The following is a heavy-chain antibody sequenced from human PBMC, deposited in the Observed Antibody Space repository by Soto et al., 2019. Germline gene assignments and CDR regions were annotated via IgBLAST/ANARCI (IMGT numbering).Heavy chain of an antibody. CDR3: ARSSVAAAGTLGN. CDR1: GGTLNSYT. CDR2: IIPFLGGA. Sequence: ASVKVSCKASGGTLNSYTINWVRQAPGHGPEWLGRIIPFLGGANYAQTFQGRVTITADKSTSTVYMDLTSLRSEDTAVYYCARSSVAAAGTLGNWGPGTLVTVSS. D-gene: IGHD6-13*01. J-gene: IGHJ4*02. V-gene: IGHV1-69*02.